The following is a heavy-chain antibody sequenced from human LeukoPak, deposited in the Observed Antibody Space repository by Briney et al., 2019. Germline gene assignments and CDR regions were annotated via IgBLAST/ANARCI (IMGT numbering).Heavy chain of an antibody. V-gene: IGHV1-69*05. Sequence: SVKVSCKASGGTFSSYAISWVRQAPGQGLEWMGRMIPIFGTANYAQKFQGRVTITTDESTSTAYMELSSLRSEDTAVYYCERADLAYIAAAGTVGNWFDPWGQGTLVTVSS. CDR3: ERADLAYIAAAGTVGNWFDP. CDR1: GGTFSSYA. D-gene: IGHD6-13*01. J-gene: IGHJ5*02. CDR2: MIPIFGTA.